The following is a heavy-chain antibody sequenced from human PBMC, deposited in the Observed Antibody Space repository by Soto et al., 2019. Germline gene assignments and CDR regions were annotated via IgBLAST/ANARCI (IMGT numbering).Heavy chain of an antibody. Sequence: ASVKVSCKVSGYTLITYGISWVRQAPGQGLEWMGWINTYNGATNYAQNLQGRVTMTTDTSTNTAYMDLRSLRSDDTAVYYCARYCSGGSCHKGGHDYWGQGTLVTVSS. J-gene: IGHJ4*02. CDR1: GYTLITYG. V-gene: IGHV1-18*01. D-gene: IGHD2-15*01. CDR2: INTYNGAT. CDR3: ARYCSGGSCHKGGHDY.